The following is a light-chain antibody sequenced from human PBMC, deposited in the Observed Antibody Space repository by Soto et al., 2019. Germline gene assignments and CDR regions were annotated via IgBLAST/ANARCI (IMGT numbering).Light chain of an antibody. J-gene: IGLJ2*01. CDR3: QSYDSSLREV. CDR2: GNS. CDR1: SSNIGAGYD. Sequence: QSVLTQPPSVSGAPGQRVTISCTGSSSNIGAGYDVHWYQQLPGPAPKLLIYGNSNRPSGVPDRFSGSKSGTSASLAITGLQAEDEADYYCQSYDSSLREVFGGGTKVTVL. V-gene: IGLV1-40*01.